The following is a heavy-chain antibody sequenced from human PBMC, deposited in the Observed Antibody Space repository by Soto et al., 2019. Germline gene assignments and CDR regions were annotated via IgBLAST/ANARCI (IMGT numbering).Heavy chain of an antibody. CDR3: ARSGTSTLYGGCY. CDR2: INPSGGTP. CDR1: GYTFTSYY. Sequence: QVQLVQSGDEVRKPGASVKVSCKASGYTFTSYYMNWVRQAPGQGLEWMGIINPSGGTPTYAQKFQGRVTMTSDTSTSTVYMELSSLRFEDTAVYYCARSGTSTLYGGCYWGQGTLVTVSS. D-gene: IGHD6-13*01. J-gene: IGHJ4*02. V-gene: IGHV1-46*01.